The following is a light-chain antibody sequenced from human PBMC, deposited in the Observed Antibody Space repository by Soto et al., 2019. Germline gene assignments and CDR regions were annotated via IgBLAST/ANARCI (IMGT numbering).Light chain of an antibody. CDR3: QQRTTWLS. J-gene: IGKJ4*01. Sequence: EVVLTQSPATLSLSPGERATLSCRASQSVRNFLAWYQQKPGQAPRLLVYDATNRAAGIPARFSGSGSGTDFSLPISSLEPEDFAVYFCQQRTTWLSFGGGTKVEIK. CDR2: DAT. CDR1: QSVRNF. V-gene: IGKV3-11*01.